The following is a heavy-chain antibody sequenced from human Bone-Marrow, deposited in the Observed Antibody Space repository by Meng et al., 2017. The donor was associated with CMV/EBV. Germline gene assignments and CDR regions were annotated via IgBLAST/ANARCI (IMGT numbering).Heavy chain of an antibody. CDR2: IYSGGST. V-gene: IGHV3-66*02. D-gene: IGHD1-7*01. CDR3: ARDTKLPYSYYYGMDV. CDR1: GFTFRDYA. Sequence: GESLKISCEVSGFTFRDYAMSWVRQAPGKGLEWVSVIYSGGSTYYADSVKGRFTISRDNSKNTLYLQMNSLRAEDTAVYYCARDTKLPYSYYYGMDVWGQGTTVTVSS. J-gene: IGHJ6*02.